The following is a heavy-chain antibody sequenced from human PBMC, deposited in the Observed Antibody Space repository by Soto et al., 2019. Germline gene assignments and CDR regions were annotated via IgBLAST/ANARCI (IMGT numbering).Heavy chain of an antibody. V-gene: IGHV4-30-2*01. D-gene: IGHD1-7*01. Sequence: QMRLQESGSGLVKPSQTLSLTCAVSGGSISSGGYAWNWIRQPPGKGLEWIGYIYHSGYTSYNPSLKNRVTISVDKSKNQFSVTLSFVTAADTAVYYCARDSLTGNYFDPWGQGTLVTVSS. CDR1: GGSISSGGYA. CDR3: ARDSLTGNYFDP. CDR2: IYHSGYT. J-gene: IGHJ5*02.